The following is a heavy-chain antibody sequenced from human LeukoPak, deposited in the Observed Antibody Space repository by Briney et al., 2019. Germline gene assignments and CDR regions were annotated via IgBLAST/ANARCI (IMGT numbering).Heavy chain of an antibody. CDR3: AKDPQLLYYYYYYVDV. D-gene: IGHD2-2*01. J-gene: IGHJ6*03. CDR1: GHSLTELC. Sequence: ASVKDSCKVSGHSLTELCMHWVRQTPGKGLEWMGGFDPEDGETIYAQKFQGRVTMTEDTSTDTAYMELRSLRAEDTAVYYCAKDPQLLYYYYYYVDVWGKGTTVTVSS. V-gene: IGHV1-24*01. CDR2: FDPEDGET.